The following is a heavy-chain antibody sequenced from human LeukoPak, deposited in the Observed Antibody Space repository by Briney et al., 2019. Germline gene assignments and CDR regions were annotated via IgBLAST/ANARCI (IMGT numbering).Heavy chain of an antibody. Sequence: GASVKVSCKASGYTFTSYGISWVRQAPGQGLEWMGWISAYNGNTNYAQKLQGRVTMTTDTSTSTAYMELRSLRSDDTAVYYCARDPYSGGYGDYYYYYMDLWGQGTTVTISS. J-gene: IGHJ6*03. D-gene: IGHD1-26*01. CDR3: ARDPYSGGYGDYYYYYMDL. V-gene: IGHV1-18*01. CDR2: ISAYNGNT. CDR1: GYTFTSYG.